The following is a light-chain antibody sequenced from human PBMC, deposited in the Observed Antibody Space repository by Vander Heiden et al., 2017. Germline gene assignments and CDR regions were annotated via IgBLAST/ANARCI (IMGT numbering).Light chain of an antibody. V-gene: IGKV3-15*01. CDR1: QSVSSN. J-gene: IGKJ1*01. Sequence: EIVMTQSPATLSVSPGERATLSCRASQSVSSNLAWYQRKPGRAPRLLIYGASTRATGIPARFSGSGSGTEFTLTISRLQSEDFAVYYCQQYNNWPRTFGQGTKVEIK. CDR2: GAS. CDR3: QQYNNWPRT.